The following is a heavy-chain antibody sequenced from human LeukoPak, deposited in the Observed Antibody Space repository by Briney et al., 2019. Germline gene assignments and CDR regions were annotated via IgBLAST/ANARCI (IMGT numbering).Heavy chain of an antibody. D-gene: IGHD4-11*01. J-gene: IGHJ4*02. CDR1: GGSFSGYY. CDR3: ARIIRDYTTGIDY. CDR2: INHSGST. Sequence: SETLSLTCAVYGGSFSGYYWSWIRQPPGKGLEWIGEINHSGSTNHNPSLKSRVTISVDTSKNQFSLKLSSVTAVDTAVYYCARIIRDYTTGIDYWGQGTLVTVSS. V-gene: IGHV4-34*01.